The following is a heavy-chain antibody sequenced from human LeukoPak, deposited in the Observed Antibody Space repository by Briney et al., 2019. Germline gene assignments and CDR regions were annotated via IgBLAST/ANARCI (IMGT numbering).Heavy chain of an antibody. CDR3: ARHYSGYYLSAFDI. CDR1: GFTFSSYE. J-gene: IGHJ3*02. D-gene: IGHD3-22*01. CDR2: ISSSGSTI. Sequence: GGSLRLSCAASGFTFSSYEMNWVRQAPGKGLEWVSYISSSGSTIYYADSVKGRFTISRDNAKNSLYLQMNSLRAEDTALYYCARHYSGYYLSAFDIWGQGTMVTVSS. V-gene: IGHV3-48*03.